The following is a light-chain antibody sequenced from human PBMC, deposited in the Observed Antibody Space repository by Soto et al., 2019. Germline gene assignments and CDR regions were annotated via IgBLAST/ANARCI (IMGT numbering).Light chain of an antibody. J-gene: IGKJ4*01. CDR2: DAS. V-gene: IGKV1-5*01. CDR3: QQYNSYPLT. CDR1: QSISSW. Sequence: DIPMTQFPSTLSASVGDRVTITCRASQSISSWLAWYQQKPGKAPKLLIYDASSLESGVPSRFSGSGSGTEFTLTISSLQPDDFATYYCQQYNSYPLTFGGGTKVEIK.